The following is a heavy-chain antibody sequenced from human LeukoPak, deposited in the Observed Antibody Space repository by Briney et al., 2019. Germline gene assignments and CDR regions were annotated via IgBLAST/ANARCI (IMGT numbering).Heavy chain of an antibody. CDR3: ARMGTMVRDPYYFDY. Sequence: TSETLSLTCTVSGGSISSSSYYWGWIRQPPGKGLEWIGSIYYSGSTYYNPSLKSRVTISVDTSKNQFSLKLSSVTAADTAVYYCARMGTMVRDPYYFDYWGQGTLVTVSS. J-gene: IGHJ4*02. CDR1: GGSISSSSYY. D-gene: IGHD3-10*01. CDR2: IYYSGST. V-gene: IGHV4-39*07.